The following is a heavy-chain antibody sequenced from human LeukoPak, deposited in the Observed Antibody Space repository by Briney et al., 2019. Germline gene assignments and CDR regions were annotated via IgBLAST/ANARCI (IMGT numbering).Heavy chain of an antibody. CDR3: ARDPQSDLYFDY. CDR1: GYTFTSYY. J-gene: IGHJ4*02. V-gene: IGHV1-46*01. CDR2: INPSGGST. Sequence: ASVKVPCKASGYTFTSYYMHWVRQAPGQGLEWMGIINPSGGSTSYAQKFQGRVTMTSDMSTSTVYMELSSLRSEDTAVYYCARDPQSDLYFDYWGQGTLVTVSS.